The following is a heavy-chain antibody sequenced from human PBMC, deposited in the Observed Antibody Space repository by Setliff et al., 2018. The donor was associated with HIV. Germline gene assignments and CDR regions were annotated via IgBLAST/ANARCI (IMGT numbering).Heavy chain of an antibody. J-gene: IGHJ4*02. D-gene: IGHD3-22*01. CDR1: GYSINSGFH. CDR3: ARVEYYYDSSGYGTFDY. Sequence: SETLSLTCAVSGYSINSGFHWGWIRQPPGKGLEWIGNIYHSGSTSYNPSLKSRVTISVDTSNNQFALKLRSVIAADTAEYYCARVEYYYDSSGYGTFDYWGQGTLVTVSS. CDR2: IYHSGST. V-gene: IGHV4-38-2*01.